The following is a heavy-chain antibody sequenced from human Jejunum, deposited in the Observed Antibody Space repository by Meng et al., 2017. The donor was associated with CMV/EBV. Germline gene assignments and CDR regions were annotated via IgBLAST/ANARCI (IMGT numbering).Heavy chain of an antibody. J-gene: IGHJ4*02. CDR1: GYTFTGYY. D-gene: IGHD2/OR15-2a*01. V-gene: IGHV1-46*01. CDR3: ARELSYTLALDY. Sequence: QVQMVKSGAEVKKPGASVKVSCNTSGYTFTGYYIHWVRQAPGQGLEWLGLINCNDGATSYAHKFQGRVSMTRDTSTRIVHMELSSLRSEDTALYYCARELSYTLALDYWGQGTLVTVSS. CDR2: INCNDGAT.